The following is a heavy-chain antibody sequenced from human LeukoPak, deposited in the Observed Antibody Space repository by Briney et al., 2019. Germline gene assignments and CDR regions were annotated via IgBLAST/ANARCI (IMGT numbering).Heavy chain of an antibody. J-gene: IGHJ5*02. CDR3: ARDGSGNWFDP. CDR2: INAYNGNT. D-gene: IGHD3-10*01. Sequence: ASVTVPYKASGYTFISYGISWMRQAPGQGLEWMGWINAYNGNTNYAQKFQDRFSMTTDTSTSTAYMELRSLRSDDTAIYYCARDGSGNWFDPWGQATLVTVSS. CDR1: GYTFISYG. V-gene: IGHV1-18*01.